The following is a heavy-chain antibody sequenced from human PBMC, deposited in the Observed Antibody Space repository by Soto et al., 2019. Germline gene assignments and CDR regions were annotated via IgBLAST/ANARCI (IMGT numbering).Heavy chain of an antibody. CDR1: GFSISSYY. CDR3: ARWSSSGLEYYYYYYYMDV. CDR2: IYYSGST. J-gene: IGHJ6*03. D-gene: IGHD3-10*01. Sequence: PSETLSLTCTVSGFSISSYYWSWIRQPPGKGLEWIGYIYYSGSTNYNPSLKSRVTISVDTSKNQFSLKLSSVTAADTAVYYCARWSSSGLEYYYYYYYMDVWGKGTTVTVSS. V-gene: IGHV4-59*01.